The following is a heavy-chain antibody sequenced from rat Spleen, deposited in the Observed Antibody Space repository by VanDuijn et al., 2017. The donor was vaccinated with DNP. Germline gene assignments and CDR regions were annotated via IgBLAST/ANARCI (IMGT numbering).Heavy chain of an antibody. CDR2: INEDSSTI. V-gene: IGHV4-2*01. J-gene: IGHJ2*01. CDR1: GFNFSDYW. CDR3: ARERGGVDN. D-gene: IGHD1-11*01. Sequence: EVKLVESGGGLVQPGRSLKLSCAASGFNFSDYWMGWVRQAPGKGLEWIGEINEDSSTIKYIPSVRDKFTISRDNAQNTLYLQMSKLGSEDTAIYYCARERGGVDNWGQGVMVTVSS.